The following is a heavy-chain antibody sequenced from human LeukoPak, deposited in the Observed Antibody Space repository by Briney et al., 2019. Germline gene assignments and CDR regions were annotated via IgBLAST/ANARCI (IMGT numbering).Heavy chain of an antibody. V-gene: IGHV3-23*01. D-gene: IGHD3-22*01. CDR2: ISGSGGST. Sequence: AGGSLRLSCAASGFTFSSYAMSWVRQAPGKGLEWVSAISGSGGSTYYADSVKGRFTISRDNSKNTLYLQMNSLRAEDTAVYYCAKSVRDSSGYYYDYYYGMDVWGQGTTVTVSS. CDR1: GFTFSSYA. CDR3: AKSVRDSSGYYYDYYYGMDV. J-gene: IGHJ6*02.